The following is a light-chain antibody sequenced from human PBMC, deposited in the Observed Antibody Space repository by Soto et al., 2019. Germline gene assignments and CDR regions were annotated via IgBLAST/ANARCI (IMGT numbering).Light chain of an antibody. J-gene: IGLJ2*01. CDR2: NVS. CDR3: SSFTSANTVL. V-gene: IGLV2-14*01. CDR1: SSDVGGYNY. Sequence: QSVLTQPASVSGSPVQSITISCTGTSSDVGGYNYVSWYQQHPGKAPKLMIYNVSNRPSGVSNRFSGSKSGNTASLTISGLQAEDEGHYYCSSFTSANTVLFGGGTTLTVL.